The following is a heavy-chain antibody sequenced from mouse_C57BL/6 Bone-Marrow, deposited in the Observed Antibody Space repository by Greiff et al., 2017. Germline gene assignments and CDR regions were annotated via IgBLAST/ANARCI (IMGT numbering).Heavy chain of an antibody. CDR1: GYTFTSYW. V-gene: IGHV1-61*01. D-gene: IGHD2-3*01. CDR2: IYPSDSET. J-gene: IGHJ3*01. CDR3: ARRLLRGFAY. Sequence: QVQQQQPGAELVRPGSSVKLSCKASGYTFTSYWMDWVKQRPGQGLEWIGNIYPSDSETHYNQKFKDKATLTVDKSSSTAYMQLSSLTSEDSAVYYCARRLLRGFAYWGQGTLVTVSA.